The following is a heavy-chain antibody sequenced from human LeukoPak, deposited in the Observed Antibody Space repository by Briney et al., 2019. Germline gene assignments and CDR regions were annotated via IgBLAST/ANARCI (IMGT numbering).Heavy chain of an antibody. J-gene: IGHJ4*02. CDR3: ARDGTALGY. Sequence: GGSLRLSCTISGYFFPNAWLNWVRQAPGKGLEWVANIKEDGSEKYYVGSVRGRFTISRDNAKDSLYLQMNSLRAEDTAVYYCARDGTALGYWGQGTLVTVSS. D-gene: IGHD3-16*01. CDR2: IKEDGSEK. CDR1: GYFFPNAW. V-gene: IGHV3-7*05.